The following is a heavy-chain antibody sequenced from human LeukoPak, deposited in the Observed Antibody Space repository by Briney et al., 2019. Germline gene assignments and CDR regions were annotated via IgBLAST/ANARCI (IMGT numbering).Heavy chain of an antibody. CDR2: IWFDGSDK. D-gene: IGHD3-22*01. CDR3: AKGTKSDSSGYYYYYYYMDV. Sequence: PGESLRLSCAASGFTFSSFGMHWVRQAPGKGLEWVAFIWFDGSDKYYADSVKGRFPISRDNSKNTLYLQMNSLRAEDTAVYYCAKGTKSDSSGYYYYYYYMDVWGKGTTVTVSS. J-gene: IGHJ6*03. V-gene: IGHV3-30*02. CDR1: GFTFSSFG.